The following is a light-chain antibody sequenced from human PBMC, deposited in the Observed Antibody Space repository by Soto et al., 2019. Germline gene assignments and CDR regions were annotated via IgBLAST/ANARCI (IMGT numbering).Light chain of an antibody. CDR1: QSISGA. V-gene: IGKV3D-15*01. J-gene: IGKJ1*01. CDR2: DAS. Sequence: DIEMTQSPATLSVSVGGRATITCRASQSISGALAWYQQKPGQAPRLFIYDASRRATGVPSRFSGSGSGTEFSLTISSLEPEDFAAYYCQQYDSSRWTFGLGTKVDIK. CDR3: QQYDSSRWT.